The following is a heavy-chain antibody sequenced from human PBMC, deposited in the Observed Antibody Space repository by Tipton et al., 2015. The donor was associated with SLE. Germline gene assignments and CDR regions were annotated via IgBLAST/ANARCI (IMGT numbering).Heavy chain of an antibody. CDR2: ISGSGGTT. J-gene: IGHJ4*02. Sequence: SLRLSCAASGFTFSSYTMNWLRQAPGKGLGWVSAISGSGGTTHYADSLKGRFTVSRDNAKDTLYLQMNNLRADDTAVYYCAREMRHDRESRPWFFDYWGQGTLVTVSS. D-gene: IGHD3-10*02. V-gene: IGHV3-23*01. CDR3: AREMRHDRESRPWFFDY. CDR1: GFTFSSYT.